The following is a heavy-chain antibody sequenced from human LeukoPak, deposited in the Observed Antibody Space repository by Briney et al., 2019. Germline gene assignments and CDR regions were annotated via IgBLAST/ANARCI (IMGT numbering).Heavy chain of an antibody. D-gene: IGHD3-9*01. J-gene: IGHJ5*02. CDR3: ARDLGDYDILTGYYPNWFDP. V-gene: IGHV4-59*01. CDR1: GGSISSYY. CDR2: IYYSGSP. Sequence: PSDTLSLICTVSGGSISSYYWSWIRQPPGKGLEWLGYIYYSGSPIYNPPLKSRVPISVDTSKNQFSLKLSSVTAADTAVYYCARDLGDYDILTGYYPNWFDPWGQGTLVTVSS.